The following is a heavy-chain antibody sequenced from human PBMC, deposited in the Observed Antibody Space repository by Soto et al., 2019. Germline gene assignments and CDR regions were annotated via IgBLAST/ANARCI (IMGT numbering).Heavy chain of an antibody. D-gene: IGHD6-6*01. CDR3: ARGTGAYSSSSSPDYYYYMDV. V-gene: IGHV3-21*01. CDR2: ISSSSSYI. Sequence: GGSLRLSCAASGFTFSSYSMNWVRQAPGKGLEWVSSISSSSSYIYYADSVKGRFTISRDNAKNSLYLQMNSLRAEDTAVYYCARGTGAYSSSSSPDYYYYMDVWGKGTTVTVSS. J-gene: IGHJ6*03. CDR1: GFTFSSYS.